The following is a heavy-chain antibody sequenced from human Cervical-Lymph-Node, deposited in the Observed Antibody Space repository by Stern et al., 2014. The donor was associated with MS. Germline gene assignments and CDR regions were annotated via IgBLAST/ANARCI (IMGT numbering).Heavy chain of an antibody. CDR3: ASGGYYDSSGYLSYYYYGMDV. CDR2: IIPIFGTA. Sequence: QVQLVQSGAEVKKPGSSVKVSCKASGGTFSSYAISWVRQAPGQGLEWMGGIIPIFGTANYAQKFQGRVTITADESTSTAYMELSSLRSEDTAVYYCASGGYYDSSGYLSYYYYGMDVWGQGTTVTVSS. D-gene: IGHD3-22*01. CDR1: GGTFSSYA. V-gene: IGHV1-69*01. J-gene: IGHJ6*02.